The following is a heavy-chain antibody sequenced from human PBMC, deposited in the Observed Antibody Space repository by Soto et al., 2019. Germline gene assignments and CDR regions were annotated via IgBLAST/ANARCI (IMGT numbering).Heavy chain of an antibody. D-gene: IGHD3-9*01. J-gene: IGHJ4*02. V-gene: IGHV5-51*01. CDR3: ARQAVYYDILTGYLGYFDY. CDR2: IYPGDSDT. CDR1: GYSFTSYW. Sequence: PGESLKISCKGSGYSFTSYWIGWVRQMPGKGLEWMGIIYPGDSDTRYSPSFQGQVTISADKSISTAYLQWSSLKASDTAMYYCARQAVYYDILTGYLGYFDYWGQGTLVTVSS.